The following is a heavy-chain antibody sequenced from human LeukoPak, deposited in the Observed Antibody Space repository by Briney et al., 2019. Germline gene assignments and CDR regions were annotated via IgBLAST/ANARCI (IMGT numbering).Heavy chain of an antibody. CDR1: GFTFSSYA. Sequence: GGSLRLSCAASGFTFSSYAMHWVRQAPGKGLEWVAVISYDGSNKYYADSVKGRFTISRDNSKNTLYLQMNSLRAEDTAVYYCATHPWWRIVVVPAARAFDIWGQGTMVTVSS. CDR3: ATHPWWRIVVVPAARAFDI. D-gene: IGHD2-2*01. J-gene: IGHJ3*02. CDR2: ISYDGSNK. V-gene: IGHV3-30-3*01.